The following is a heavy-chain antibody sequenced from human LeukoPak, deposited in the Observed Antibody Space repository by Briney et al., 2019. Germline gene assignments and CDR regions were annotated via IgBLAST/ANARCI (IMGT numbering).Heavy chain of an antibody. CDR3: ARAFSSGWYPYSIGGLWFDF. CDR2: IYYSGST. CDR1: GSSISSYY. V-gene: IGHV4-59*01. D-gene: IGHD6-19*01. Sequence: SETLSLTCTVSGSSISSYYWSWIRQPPGKGLEWIGYIYYSGSTNCNPSLKSRVTVSVDTSKSQFSLKLSSVTAADTAVYYCARAFSSGWYPYSIGGLWFDFWGQGTLVTVSS. J-gene: IGHJ4*02.